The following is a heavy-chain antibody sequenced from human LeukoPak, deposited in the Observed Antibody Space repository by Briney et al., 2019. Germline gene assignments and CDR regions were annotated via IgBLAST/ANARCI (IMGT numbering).Heavy chain of an antibody. CDR2: VYSSGTA. CDR3: ARGTDMTTLTGYYSFEY. CDR1: VGSISGYY. Sequence: PSETLSLTGTVSVGSISGYYWTWIRQPPGKGLEWVGRVYSSGTAYYNASLERRVTISLDKTNTQFSLRMTSMPAADTAVYYCARGTDMTTLTGYYSFEYWSPGTLVSVSS. V-gene: IGHV4-4*07. J-gene: IGHJ4*02. D-gene: IGHD5-24*01.